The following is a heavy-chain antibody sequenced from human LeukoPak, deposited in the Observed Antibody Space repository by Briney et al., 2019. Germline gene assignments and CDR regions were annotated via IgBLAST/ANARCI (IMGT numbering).Heavy chain of an antibody. CDR1: GFTFSSYS. J-gene: IGHJ5*02. CDR3: ARITGTTVGWFDP. CDR2: ISSSSSYI. D-gene: IGHD1-20*01. Sequence: KSGGSLRLSCAASGFTFSSYSMNWVRQAPGKGLEWVSSISSSSSYIYYADSVKGRFTISRDNAKNSLYLQMNSLRAEDTAVYYRARITGTTVGWFDPWGQGTLVTVSS. V-gene: IGHV3-21*01.